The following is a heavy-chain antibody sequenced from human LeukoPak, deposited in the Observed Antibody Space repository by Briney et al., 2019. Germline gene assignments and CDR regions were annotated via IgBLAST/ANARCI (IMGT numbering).Heavy chain of an antibody. Sequence: PGESLTLSCAASGFTFSDYYMSWIRQAPGKGLEWVSYISSSGSTIYYADSVKGRFTISRDNTKNSLYLQMNSLRAEDTAVYDCARDHGYSYGYDYWGQGTLVTVSS. CDR3: ARDHGYSYGYDY. CDR2: ISSSGSTI. J-gene: IGHJ4*02. V-gene: IGHV3-11*04. D-gene: IGHD5-18*01. CDR1: GFTFSDYY.